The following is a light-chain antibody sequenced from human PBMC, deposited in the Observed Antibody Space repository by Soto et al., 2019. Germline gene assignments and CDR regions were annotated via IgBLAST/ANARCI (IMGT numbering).Light chain of an antibody. CDR2: GAS. CDR1: QSVSSN. J-gene: IGKJ1*01. V-gene: IGKV3-15*01. CDR3: QQYNNWPGWT. Sequence: EIVMTQSPATLSVSPGERATLSCRASQSVSSNLAWYQQKPGQAPRLLIYGASTRATGIPARFSGSGSETEFTLSSSSLQSEDFEVYYCQQYNNWPGWTFGQGTKVEIK.